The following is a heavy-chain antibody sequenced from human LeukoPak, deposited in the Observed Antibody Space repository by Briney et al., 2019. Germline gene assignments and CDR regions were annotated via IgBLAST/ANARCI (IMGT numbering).Heavy chain of an antibody. V-gene: IGHV1-69*13. J-gene: IGHJ4*02. CDR3: ARGSGETGVYYYVY. D-gene: IGHD3-22*01. CDR1: GGSFNRYA. CDR2: IIPIFGTA. Sequence: ASVKVSCKASGGSFNRYAISWVRQAPGQGLEWMGGIIPIFGTANYAQQFQGRVTITAAESTRTAYMELRTLRSEDTAIYYWARGSGETGVYYYVYWGRETPFTVSS.